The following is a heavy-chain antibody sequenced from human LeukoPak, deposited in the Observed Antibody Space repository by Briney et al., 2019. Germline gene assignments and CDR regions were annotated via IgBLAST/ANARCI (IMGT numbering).Heavy chain of an antibody. CDR1: GYTFGTHW. V-gene: IGHV1-46*01. D-gene: IGHD1-7*01. J-gene: IGHJ4*01. CDR3: ARAHNWKYGTFDY. CDR2: INPSGDFR. Sequence: ASVKVSCTASGYTFGTHWMHWVRRAPGQGLEWMGIINPSGDFRSYAQKFQGRIIVTRDMSTRTLYMELSDLRPEDTAVYYCARAHNWKYGTFDYWGQEPWSPSPQ.